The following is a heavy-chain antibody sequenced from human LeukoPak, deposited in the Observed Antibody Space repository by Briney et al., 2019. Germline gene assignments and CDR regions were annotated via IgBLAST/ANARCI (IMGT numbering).Heavy chain of an antibody. V-gene: IGHV3-33*01. D-gene: IGHD3-10*01. CDR2: IWDDGNNK. Sequence: PGGSLRLSCAASGSSFSNHGMHWVRQAPGKRLEWVAVIWDDGNNKRYANSVNGRFTISRDNSENTLHLQMNGLTAEDTAMYHCARDSYQDYYGRFDPWGQGTLVIVSS. CDR1: GSSFSNHG. CDR3: ARDSYQDYYGRFDP. J-gene: IGHJ5*02.